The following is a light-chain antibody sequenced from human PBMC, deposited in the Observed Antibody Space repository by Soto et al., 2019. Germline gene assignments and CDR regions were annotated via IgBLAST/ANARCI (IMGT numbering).Light chain of an antibody. V-gene: IGKV3-20*01. CDR3: QQYGSSPYT. Sequence: EIVLTQSPGTLSLSPGERATLSCRASQSVSSSYLAWYQQKPGQAPRLLIYGASSRATGIPDRFSGSGSGTDVTLTISRLAPEHFAVYSCQQYGSSPYTFGQGTKLEIK. CDR2: GAS. CDR1: QSVSSSY. J-gene: IGKJ2*01.